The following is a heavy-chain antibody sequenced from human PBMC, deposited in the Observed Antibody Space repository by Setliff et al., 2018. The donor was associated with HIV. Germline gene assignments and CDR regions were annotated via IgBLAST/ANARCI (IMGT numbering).Heavy chain of an antibody. CDR2: IFYSGTT. J-gene: IGHJ4*02. CDR1: GVSINSNRYY. CDR3: ARTLYDDYAFDY. Sequence: SDTLSLTCTVSGVSINSNRYYWGWIRQHPGKGLEWIGSIFYSGTTHYNASLQSRVTISEDTSRNQFSLSLKSVTAADTAVYYCARTLYDDYAFDYWGQGALVTVSS. D-gene: IGHD4-17*01. V-gene: IGHV4-39*07.